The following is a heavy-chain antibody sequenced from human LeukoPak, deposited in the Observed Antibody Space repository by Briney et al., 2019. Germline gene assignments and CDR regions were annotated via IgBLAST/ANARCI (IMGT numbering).Heavy chain of an antibody. CDR3: ARGTAVGYYYYYMDV. CDR2: MNPNSGNT. D-gene: IGHD6-13*01. Sequence: ASVKVSCKASGYTFTSYDINWVRQATGQGLEWMGWMNPNSGNTGYAQKFQGRVTITRNTSISTAYMELSSLRSGDTAVYYCARGTAVGYYYYYMDVWGKGTTVTVSS. V-gene: IGHV1-8*03. J-gene: IGHJ6*03. CDR1: GYTFTSYD.